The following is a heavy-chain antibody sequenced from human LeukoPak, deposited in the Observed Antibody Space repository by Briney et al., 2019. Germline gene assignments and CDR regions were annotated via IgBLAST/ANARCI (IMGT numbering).Heavy chain of an antibody. V-gene: IGHV3-23*01. D-gene: IGHD1-1*01. CDR3: VRKWNGGFDI. J-gene: IGHJ3*02. CDR2: MSDTGAYT. Sequence: PGGSLRLSCAASGFTFSNYAMSWVRQAPGKGLEWVSDMSDTGAYTNYLGSVKGRFTISRDYSENMLYLQMSSLRVEGTAVYYCVRKWNGGFDIWGQGTMVTVSS. CDR1: GFTFSNYA.